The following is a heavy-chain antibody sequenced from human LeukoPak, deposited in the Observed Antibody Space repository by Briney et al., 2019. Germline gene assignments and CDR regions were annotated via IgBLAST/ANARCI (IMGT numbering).Heavy chain of an antibody. D-gene: IGHD4-17*01. CDR2: IIPIFGTA. V-gene: IGHV1-69*06. Sequence: SVRVSCKASGGTFSSYAISWVRQAPGQGLEWMGGIIPIFGTANYAQKFQGRVTITADKSTSTACMELSSLRAKDTAVYYCARSAGGDYGDYPLDYWGQGTLVTVSS. CDR1: GGTFSSYA. CDR3: ARSAGGDYGDYPLDY. J-gene: IGHJ4*02.